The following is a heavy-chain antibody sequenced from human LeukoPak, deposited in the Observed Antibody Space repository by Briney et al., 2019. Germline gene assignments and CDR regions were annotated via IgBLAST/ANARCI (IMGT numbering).Heavy chain of an antibody. D-gene: IGHD2-15*01. V-gene: IGHV3-23*01. J-gene: IGHJ4*02. CDR3: AKYCSGGNCYSGLY. CDR1: GFIFSNYS. CDR2: ITSGGNT. Sequence: GGSLRLSCAASGFIFSNYSMSWVRQAPGKGLQWVSTITSGGNTYYADSVKGRFTISRDNSKNTLYLQMNSLRAEDTAVYPCAKYCSGGNCYSGLYWGQGTLVTVSS.